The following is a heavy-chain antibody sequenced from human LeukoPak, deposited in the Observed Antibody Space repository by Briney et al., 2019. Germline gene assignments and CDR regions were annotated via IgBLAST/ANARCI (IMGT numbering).Heavy chain of an antibody. Sequence: KASETLSLTCTVSGDSISSSDYYWGWIRQPPGKGLEWIGRIYFTGTTYYNPSLKSRVTISIDTSRNGFTLNLRSVTAADTAVYYCARDGPYGDAEFDYWGQGTLVTVSS. V-gene: IGHV4-39*06. CDR1: GDSISSSDYY. CDR3: ARDGPYGDAEFDY. D-gene: IGHD4-17*01. J-gene: IGHJ4*02. CDR2: IYFTGTT.